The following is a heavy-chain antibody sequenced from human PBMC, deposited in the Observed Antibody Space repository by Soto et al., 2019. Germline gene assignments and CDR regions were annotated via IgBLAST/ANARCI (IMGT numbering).Heavy chain of an antibody. J-gene: IGHJ6*02. V-gene: IGHV3-30*18. CDR1: GFTFSSYG. Sequence: GGSLRLSCAASGFTFSSYGMHWVRQAPGKGLEWVAVISYDGSNKYYADSVKGRFTISRDNSKNTLYLQMNSLRAEDTAVYYCAKNILTGYYFGMDVWGQGTTVTVSS. CDR2: ISYDGSNK. D-gene: IGHD3-9*01. CDR3: AKNILTGYYFGMDV.